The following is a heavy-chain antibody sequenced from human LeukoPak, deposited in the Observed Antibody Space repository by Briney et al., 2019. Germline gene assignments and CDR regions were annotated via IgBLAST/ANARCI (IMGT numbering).Heavy chain of an antibody. CDR1: GYTFTSYG. V-gene: IGHV1-18*01. Sequence: ASVKVSCKXSGYTFTSYGISWVRQAPGQGLEWMGWISAYNGNTNYAQKLQGRVTMTTDTSTSTAYMELRSLRSDDTAVYYCARDCSTTTCYWGAFDYWGQGTLVTVSS. CDR3: ARDCSTTTCYWGAFDY. D-gene: IGHD2-2*01. J-gene: IGHJ4*02. CDR2: ISAYNGNT.